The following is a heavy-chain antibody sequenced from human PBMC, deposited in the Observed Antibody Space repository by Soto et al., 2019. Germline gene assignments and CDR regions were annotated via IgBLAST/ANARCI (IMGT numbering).Heavy chain of an antibody. D-gene: IGHD1-7*01. Sequence: EGQLVESGGGLVKPGGSLRLSCAASGFTFSNAWMSWVRQAPGKGLEWVGRIKSKTDGGKTDYAAPVKGRFTISRDDSKNTLYLQMNSLKTEDTAVYYGTTDWADITGTTFAVDSWGQGTLVTVSS. J-gene: IGHJ4*02. CDR1: GFTFSNAW. CDR3: TTDWADITGTTFAVDS. CDR2: IKSKTDGGKT. V-gene: IGHV3-15*01.